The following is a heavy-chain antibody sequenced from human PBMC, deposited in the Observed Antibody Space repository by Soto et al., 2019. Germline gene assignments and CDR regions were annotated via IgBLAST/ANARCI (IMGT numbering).Heavy chain of an antibody. CDR2: ISGSGGST. J-gene: IGHJ4*02. Sequence: GGSLRLSCAASGFTFSSYAMSWVRQAPGKGLEWVSAISGSGGSTYYADSVKGRFTISRDNSKNTLYLQMNSLRAEDTAVYYCAKGTVLRFLEWNYYFDYWGQGTLVTVSS. D-gene: IGHD3-3*01. CDR1: GFTFSSYA. CDR3: AKGTVLRFLEWNYYFDY. V-gene: IGHV3-23*01.